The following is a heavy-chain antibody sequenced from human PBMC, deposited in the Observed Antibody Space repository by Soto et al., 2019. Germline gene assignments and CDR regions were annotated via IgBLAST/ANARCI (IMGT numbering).Heavy chain of an antibody. CDR2: ISTYNGNT. V-gene: IGHV1-18*01. J-gene: IGHJ5*02. CDR1: GYTFTSKG. Sequence: ASVKVSCKASGYTFTSKGITWVRQAPGQGLEWMGWISTYNGNTNYAQKLQGRVIMTTDTSTSTVYMELRSPRSDDTAVYYCARGVVVPASTGKSWFDPWGQGTLVTVSS. CDR3: ARGVVVPASTGKSWFDP. D-gene: IGHD2-2*01.